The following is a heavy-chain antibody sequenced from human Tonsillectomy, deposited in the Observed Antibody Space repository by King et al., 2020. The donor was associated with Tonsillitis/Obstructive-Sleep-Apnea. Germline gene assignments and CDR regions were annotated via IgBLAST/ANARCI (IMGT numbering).Heavy chain of an antibody. D-gene: IGHD6-6*01. CDR3: ARSSEYSGPCTPYYMDV. CDR2: IYPGDSDT. J-gene: IGHJ6*03. Sequence: VQLVESGAEVKKPGESLQISCKGCGYSFTSYWIGWGRQMPGKGLEWMGIIYPGDSDTRYSPSFQGQVTISADKSISTSYLQGSSLKAPDTAMYYCARSSEYSGPCTPYYMDVWGKGTTVTVSS. CDR1: GYSFTSYW. V-gene: IGHV5-51*01.